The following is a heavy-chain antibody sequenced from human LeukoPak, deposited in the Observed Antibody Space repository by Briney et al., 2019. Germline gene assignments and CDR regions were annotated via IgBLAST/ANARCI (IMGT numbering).Heavy chain of an antibody. D-gene: IGHD4-23*01. V-gene: IGHV3-30-3*01. J-gene: IGHJ3*02. Sequence: GRSLRLSCAASGFTFSSYAMHWVRQAPGKGLEWVAVISYDGSNKYYADSVKGRFTISRDNTKNTLYLQMNSLRAEDTAVYYCARDGGNPTGDAFDIWGQGTMVTVSS. CDR2: ISYDGSNK. CDR1: GFTFSSYA. CDR3: ARDGGNPTGDAFDI.